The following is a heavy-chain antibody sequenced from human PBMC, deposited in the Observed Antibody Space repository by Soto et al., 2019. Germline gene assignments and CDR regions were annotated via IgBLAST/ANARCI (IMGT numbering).Heavy chain of an antibody. CDR2: ISGGGGST. CDR1: GFTFSSYA. D-gene: IGHD1-26*01. Sequence: PGGSLRLSCAASGFTFSSYAMSWVRRAPGKGLEWVSAISGGGGSTYYADSVKGRVSISRDNSKNTLYLQMNSLRAEDTAVYYCAKVSLGATTITDYYYYGMDVWGQGTTVTVSS. J-gene: IGHJ6*02. V-gene: IGHV3-23*01. CDR3: AKVSLGATTITDYYYYGMDV.